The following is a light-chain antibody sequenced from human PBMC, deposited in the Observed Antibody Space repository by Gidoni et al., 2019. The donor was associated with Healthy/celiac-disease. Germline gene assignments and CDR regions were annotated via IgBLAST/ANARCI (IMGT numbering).Light chain of an antibody. CDR3: AAWDDSLSGVV. CDR1: SSNIGSNS. V-gene: IGLV1-47*01. Sequence: QSVLTQPPSASGTPGQRVTISCSGSSSNIGSNSVYWYQQLPVTAPKLLIYRNNQRPSGVPDRFSGSKSGTSASLAIIGLRSEDEADYYCAAWDDSLSGVVFGGGTKLTVL. J-gene: IGLJ2*01. CDR2: RNN.